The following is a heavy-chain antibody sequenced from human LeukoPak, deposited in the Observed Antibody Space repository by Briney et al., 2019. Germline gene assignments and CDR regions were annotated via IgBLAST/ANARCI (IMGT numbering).Heavy chain of an antibody. J-gene: IGHJ4*02. Sequence: SVKVSCKASGGTFSSYAISWVRQAPGQGLEWMGGIIPIFGTANYAQKFQGRVTITADKSTSTAYMELSSLRSEDTAVYYCGSMNNWNDVFSYGYWGQGTLVTVSS. CDR2: IIPIFGTA. CDR1: GGTFSSYA. D-gene: IGHD1-20*01. V-gene: IGHV1-69*06. CDR3: GSMNNWNDVFSYGY.